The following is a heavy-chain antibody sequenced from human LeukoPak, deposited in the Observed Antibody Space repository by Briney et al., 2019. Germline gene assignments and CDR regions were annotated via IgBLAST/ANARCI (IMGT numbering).Heavy chain of an antibody. V-gene: IGHV4-59*01. J-gene: IGHJ4*02. CDR3: ARGIESYGDYGY. CDR1: GGSISGSY. D-gene: IGHD4-17*01. Sequence: SETLSLTCTVSGGSISGSYWSWIRQPPGKGLEWIAYMYNSGSTNYNPSLKSRVTISIDTSKNQFSLKLSSLTAADTTIYYCARGIESYGDYGYWGQGILVTVSP. CDR2: MYNSGST.